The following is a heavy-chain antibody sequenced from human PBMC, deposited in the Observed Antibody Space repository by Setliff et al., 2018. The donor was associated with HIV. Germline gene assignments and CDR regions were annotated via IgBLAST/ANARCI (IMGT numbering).Heavy chain of an antibody. CDR1: GGTFSSYA. CDR2: IIPIFGTA. Sequence: GASVKVSCKASGGTFSSYAISWVRQAPGQGLEWMGGIIPIFGTANYAQKFQGRVTITADESTSTAYMELSSLRSEDTAVYYCARDGPIAAAGTEGLWLDPWGQGTRVTVSS. J-gene: IGHJ5*02. CDR3: ARDGPIAAAGTEGLWLDP. V-gene: IGHV1-69*13. D-gene: IGHD6-13*01.